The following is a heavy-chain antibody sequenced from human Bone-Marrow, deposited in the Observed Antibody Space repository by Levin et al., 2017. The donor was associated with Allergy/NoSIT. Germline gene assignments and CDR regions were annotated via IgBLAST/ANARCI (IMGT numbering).Heavy chain of an antibody. D-gene: IGHD1-26*01. J-gene: IGHJ2*01. Sequence: GGSLRLSCAASGFTFSSDEMNWVRQAPGKGLEWVSYISTSGSTTYYADSVKGRFTISRDNAKNSLYLQMNSLRAEDTAVYYCASPNSRGSYSFDLWGRGTLVTVSS. CDR1: GFTFSSDE. CDR2: ISTSGSTT. CDR3: ASPNSRGSYSFDL. V-gene: IGHV3-48*03.